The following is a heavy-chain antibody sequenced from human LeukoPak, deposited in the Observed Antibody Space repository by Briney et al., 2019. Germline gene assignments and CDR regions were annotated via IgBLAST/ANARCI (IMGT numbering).Heavy chain of an antibody. J-gene: IGHJ5*02. CDR2: IWYDASNR. CDR1: GFTFSSYG. V-gene: IGHV3-33*01. Sequence: HPGGSLRLTCAASGFTFSSYGMHWVRQAPGKGLEWVAVIWYDASNRYYADSVKGRFTISRDNSKNTLYLQMNSLRAEDTAVYFCARDLAAASTWFDPWGHGPLLTVSS. D-gene: IGHD6-13*01. CDR3: ARDLAAASTWFDP.